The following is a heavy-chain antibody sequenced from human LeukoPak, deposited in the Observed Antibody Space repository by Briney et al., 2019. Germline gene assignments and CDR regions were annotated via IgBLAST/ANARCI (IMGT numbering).Heavy chain of an antibody. Sequence: GASVKVSCKASGYPFTSYDINWVRQATGQGLEWMGWMNPNSGNTGYAQKFQGRVTFSRNTSITTAYMELSSLRSEDTAVYYCARAIRADRRGSWFDPWGQGTLVTASS. D-gene: IGHD3-16*01. CDR1: GYPFTSYD. J-gene: IGHJ5*02. CDR3: ARAIRADRRGSWFDP. V-gene: IGHV1-8*03. CDR2: MNPNSGNT.